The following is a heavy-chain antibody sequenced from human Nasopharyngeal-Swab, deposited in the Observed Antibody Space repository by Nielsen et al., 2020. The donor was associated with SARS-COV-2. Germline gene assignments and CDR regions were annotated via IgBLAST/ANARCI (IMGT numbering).Heavy chain of an antibody. CDR2: INPGGTT. CDR3: ARGLSGIVPSPVLGLGPWYSYFYMDV. Sequence: ESLKISCAASGFVFSGSAIHWVRQPPGKGLEWIGEINPGGTTNYNPSLKSRVAVSVDTSKNQFSLRLTSVTAADTAVYYCARGLSGIVPSPVLGLGPWYSYFYMDVWDKGTTVTVSS. J-gene: IGHJ6*03. D-gene: IGHD2-21*01. V-gene: IGHV4-34*01. CDR1: GFVFSGSA.